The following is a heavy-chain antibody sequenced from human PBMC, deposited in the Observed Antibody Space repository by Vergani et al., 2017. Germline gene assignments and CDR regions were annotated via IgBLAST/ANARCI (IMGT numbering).Heavy chain of an antibody. Sequence: QVQLQESGPGLVKPSETLSLTCTVSGGSISSYDWSWIRQPPGKGLEWIGYIYYSGSTNYNPSLKSRVAISVDTSKNQFSLKLSSVTAADTAVYYCARWYGRGLYYFDYWGQGTLVTVSS. J-gene: IGHJ4*02. CDR1: GGSISSYD. D-gene: IGHD6-13*01. V-gene: IGHV4-59*01. CDR3: ARWYGRGLYYFDY. CDR2: IYYSGST.